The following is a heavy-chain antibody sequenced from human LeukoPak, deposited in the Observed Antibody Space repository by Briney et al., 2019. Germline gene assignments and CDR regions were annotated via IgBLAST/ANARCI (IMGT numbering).Heavy chain of an antibody. Sequence: GGSLRLSCAASGFTFSNYWMTWVRQAPGKGLEWVSYISSSSTIYYADSVKGRFTISRDNAKNSLYLQMNSLRAEDTAVYYCARGDDYGDYTYNWFDPWGQGTLVTVSS. V-gene: IGHV3-48*01. J-gene: IGHJ5*02. CDR1: GFTFSNYW. CDR2: ISSSSTI. D-gene: IGHD4-17*01. CDR3: ARGDDYGDYTYNWFDP.